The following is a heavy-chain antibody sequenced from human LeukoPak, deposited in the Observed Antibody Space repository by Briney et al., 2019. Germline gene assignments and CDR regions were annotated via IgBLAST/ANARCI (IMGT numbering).Heavy chain of an antibody. J-gene: IGHJ3*02. CDR2: IYHSGST. V-gene: IGHV4-59*01. CDR3: ARVGGMTTINNAAFDI. Sequence: SETLSLTCSVSGGSINSDYWNWIRQPPGKGLEWIRYIYHSGSTNYNPSLKSRVTISIDKSKEQFSLKLISVTAADTAIYYCARVGGMTTINNAAFDIWGQGTMVTVSS. D-gene: IGHD5-24*01. CDR1: GGSINSDY.